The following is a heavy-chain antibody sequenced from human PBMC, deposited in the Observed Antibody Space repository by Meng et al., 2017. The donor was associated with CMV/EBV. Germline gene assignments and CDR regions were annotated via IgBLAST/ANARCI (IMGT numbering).Heavy chain of an antibody. Sequence: YSGRWLPQAPGKGLDWIGHSYSNGDVYYTPSLKSRLSISVDISKNQFSLTLTSVTAADTAVYYCARGWNIRFLDWTATTDHGGFDFWGQGALVTVSS. CDR2: SYSNGDV. CDR3: ARGWNIRFLDWTATTDHGGFDF. CDR1: YS. D-gene: IGHD3-3*01. V-gene: IGHV4-30-4*08. J-gene: IGHJ4*02.